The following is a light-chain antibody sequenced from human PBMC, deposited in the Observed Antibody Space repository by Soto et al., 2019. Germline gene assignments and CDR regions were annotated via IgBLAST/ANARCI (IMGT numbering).Light chain of an antibody. J-gene: IGLJ3*02. Sequence: QSVLTQPPSASGTSGQRVTISCSGSRSNIGDNVVTWYQQLPETAPRLLIHTSNQRPSGVPDRFSGSKSGTSASLAISGLQSEDEADYFCSTWDDSLSGVVFGGGTKLTVL. CDR3: STWDDSLSGVV. CDR1: RSNIGDNV. CDR2: TSN. V-gene: IGLV1-44*01.